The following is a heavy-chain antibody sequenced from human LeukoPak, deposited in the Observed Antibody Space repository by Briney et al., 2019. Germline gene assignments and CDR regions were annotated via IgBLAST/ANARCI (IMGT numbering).Heavy chain of an antibody. CDR3: ASLRYSGSYYVPGDF. CDR2: VYWNDDK. J-gene: IGHJ4*02. Sequence: SGPTLVNPTQTLTLTCTFSGFSLSTSGVGVGWIRQPPGKALEWLALVYWNDDKRYTPSLKSRLTITKDTSKNQVVLTMTNMDPVDTATYYCASLRYSGSYYVPGDFWGQGTLVTVSS. D-gene: IGHD1-26*01. V-gene: IGHV2-5*01. CDR1: GFSLSTSGVG.